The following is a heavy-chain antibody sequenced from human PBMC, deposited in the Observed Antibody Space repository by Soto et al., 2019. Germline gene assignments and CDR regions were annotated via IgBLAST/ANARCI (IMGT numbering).Heavy chain of an antibody. D-gene: IGHD3-3*01. CDR2: INPATGAA. CDR3: ARGGGVGVAGSAAFDM. J-gene: IGHJ3*02. Sequence: QLHLVQSGAVVKKPGASVTVSCSASGYPVTAYYMHWVRQAPGRGLEWMGGINPATGAAKYTQTFQGRVTMTGDTSTSKVFMDLGGLTSEDTAAFYWARGGGVGVAGSAAFDMWGQGTLVTVSS. CDR1: GYPVTAYY. V-gene: IGHV1-2*02.